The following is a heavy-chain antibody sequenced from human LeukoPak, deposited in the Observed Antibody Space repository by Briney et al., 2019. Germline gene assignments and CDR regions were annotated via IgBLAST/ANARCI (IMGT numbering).Heavy chain of an antibody. Sequence: ASVKVSCKASGYTFTSDGIRWVRQAPGQGLEWMGWISAYNGNTNYAQKLQGRVTMTTDTSTSTAYMELRSLRSDDTAVYYCAREGVWFGELSDYFDYWGQGTLVTVSS. J-gene: IGHJ4*02. D-gene: IGHD3-10*01. CDR1: GYTFTSDG. CDR3: AREGVWFGELSDYFDY. V-gene: IGHV1-18*01. CDR2: ISAYNGNT.